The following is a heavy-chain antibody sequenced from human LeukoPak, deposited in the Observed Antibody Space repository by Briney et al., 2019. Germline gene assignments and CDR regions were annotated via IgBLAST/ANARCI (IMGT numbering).Heavy chain of an antibody. V-gene: IGHV1-8*01. Sequence: ASVKVSRKASGYTFTSYDINWVRQATGQGLEWMGWMNPNSGNTGYAQKFQGRVTMTRNTSISTAYMELSSLRSEDTAVYYCARGWSIAARRRWFDPWGQGTLVTVSS. CDR1: GYTFTSYD. CDR3: ARGWSIAARRRWFDP. D-gene: IGHD6-6*01. J-gene: IGHJ5*02. CDR2: MNPNSGNT.